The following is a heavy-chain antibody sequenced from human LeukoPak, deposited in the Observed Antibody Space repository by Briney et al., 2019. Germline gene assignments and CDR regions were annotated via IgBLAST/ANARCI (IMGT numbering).Heavy chain of an antibody. CDR1: GGTFTSYA. J-gene: IGHJ6*02. V-gene: IGHV1-69*04. D-gene: IGHD2-2*01. CDR2: IIPILGIA. CDR3: ARDEGIVGVRSYYYYGMDV. Sequence: GASVKVSCKASGGTFTSYAINWVRQAPGQGLEWMGRIIPILGIANYAQNFQGRVTITADISTGTAYMELSSLRSEDTAVYYCARDEGIVGVRSYYYYGMDVWGQGTTVTVS.